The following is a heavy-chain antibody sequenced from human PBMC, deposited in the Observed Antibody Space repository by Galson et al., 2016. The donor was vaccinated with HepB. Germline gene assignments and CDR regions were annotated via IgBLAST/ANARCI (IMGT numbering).Heavy chain of an antibody. CDR2: ITGSGVSS. Sequence: SLRLSCAASGFTFRDSTMTWVRQAPGKGLEWVSTITGSGVSSYYADSVKGRFTISRDNSKNNVYLQMNSLRADDTAVCYCAKDGGTWGYYYGDWNLDLWGRGTLVTVSS. D-gene: IGHD3-22*01. J-gene: IGHJ2*01. CDR1: GFTFRDST. CDR3: AKDGGTWGYYYGDWNLDL. V-gene: IGHV3-23*01.